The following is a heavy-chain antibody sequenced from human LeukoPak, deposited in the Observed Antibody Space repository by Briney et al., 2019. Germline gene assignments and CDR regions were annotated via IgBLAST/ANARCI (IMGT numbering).Heavy chain of an antibody. Sequence: GESLKISCKGSGYSFTTYWIAWVRQMPGKGLEWMGFVYPANSDTRYNPSLQGQVTISADKSISTAYLQWSSLKASDTAMYYCARLHQPDYYMDVWGKGTTVTVSS. J-gene: IGHJ6*03. CDR1: GYSFTTYW. D-gene: IGHD1-14*01. CDR2: VYPANSDT. CDR3: ARLHQPDYYMDV. V-gene: IGHV5-51*01.